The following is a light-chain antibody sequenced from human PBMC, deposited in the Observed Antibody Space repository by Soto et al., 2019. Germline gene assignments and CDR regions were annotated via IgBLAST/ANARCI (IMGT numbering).Light chain of an antibody. CDR3: QQYGDSPKT. CDR1: QSISVTY. Sequence: EIVLTQSPGTLSLSPGERATLSCRASQSISVTYLAWYQQKPGQAPRLLIYGASNRAAGIPDRFSGSGSETDFTLTISRLEPEDFAVYYCQQYGDSPKTFGQGTKLEIK. CDR2: GAS. J-gene: IGKJ2*01. V-gene: IGKV3-20*01.